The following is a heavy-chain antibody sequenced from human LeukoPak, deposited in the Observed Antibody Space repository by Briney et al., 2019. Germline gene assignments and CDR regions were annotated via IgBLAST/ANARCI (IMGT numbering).Heavy chain of an antibody. CDR3: ARVSRRVLRFLEWPNAVYYFDY. CDR1: GYTFTSYD. Sequence: GASVKVSCKASGYTFTSYDINWVRQATGQGLEWMGRMNPNSGNTGYAQKFQGRVTITRNTSISTAYMELSSLRSEDTAVYYCARVSRRVLRFLEWPNAVYYFDYWGQGTLVTVSS. D-gene: IGHD3-3*01. V-gene: IGHV1-8*03. J-gene: IGHJ4*02. CDR2: MNPNSGNT.